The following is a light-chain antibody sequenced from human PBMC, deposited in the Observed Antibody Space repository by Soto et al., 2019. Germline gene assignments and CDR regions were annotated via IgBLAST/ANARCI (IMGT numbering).Light chain of an antibody. CDR1: QSVSSY. J-gene: IGKJ4*01. Sequence: EIVLTQSPATLSLSPGERATLSCRASQSVSSYLAWYQQKPGQAPRLLIYDASNRATGITARFSGSGSGTDFTLTISSLEPEDFAVYYCQQRSNWPLTFGGGTKVDSK. CDR3: QQRSNWPLT. V-gene: IGKV3-11*01. CDR2: DAS.